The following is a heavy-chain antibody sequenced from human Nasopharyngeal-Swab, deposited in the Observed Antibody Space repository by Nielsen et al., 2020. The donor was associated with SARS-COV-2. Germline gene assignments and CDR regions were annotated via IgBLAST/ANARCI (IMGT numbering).Heavy chain of an antibody. CDR1: GFTFSSYS. Sequence: GGSLRLSCAASGFTFSSYSMNWVRQAPGKGLEWVSSTSSSSSYIYYADSVKGRFTISRDNAKNSLYLQMNSLRAEDTAVYYCARDGIGTDYGDYEYYYYYMDVWGKGTTVTVSS. V-gene: IGHV3-21*01. D-gene: IGHD4-17*01. CDR3: ARDGIGTDYGDYEYYYYYMDV. CDR2: TSSSSSYI. J-gene: IGHJ6*03.